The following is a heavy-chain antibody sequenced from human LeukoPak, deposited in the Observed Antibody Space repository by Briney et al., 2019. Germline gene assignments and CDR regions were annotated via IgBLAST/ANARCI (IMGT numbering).Heavy chain of an antibody. CDR2: ISASSSTI. CDR1: GFTFNTYG. V-gene: IGHV3-48*02. D-gene: IGHD3-22*01. CDR3: AKDSPGVQWLLLRVDYFDY. Sequence: PGGSLRLSCAASGFTFNTYGMNWVRQAPGKGLEWVSYISASSSTIYYADSVKGRFTVSRDNVKNLLYVQLNSLRDEDTAVYYCAKDSPGVQWLLLRVDYFDYWGQGTLVTVSS. J-gene: IGHJ4*02.